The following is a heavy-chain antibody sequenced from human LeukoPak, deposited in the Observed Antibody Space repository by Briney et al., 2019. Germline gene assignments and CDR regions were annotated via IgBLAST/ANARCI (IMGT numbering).Heavy chain of an antibody. CDR2: TYYRSKWYS. CDR3: ARTSGYIDC. V-gene: IGHV6-1*01. Sequence: SQTLSLTCAISGDSVSSKSAAWNWIRQSPSRGLEWLGRTYYRSKWYSEYAVSVKSRITINPDTPKNRFSLQLKSVTPEDTAVYYCARTSGYIDCWGQGTLVTVSS. J-gene: IGHJ4*02. D-gene: IGHD3-10*01. CDR1: GDSVSSKSAA.